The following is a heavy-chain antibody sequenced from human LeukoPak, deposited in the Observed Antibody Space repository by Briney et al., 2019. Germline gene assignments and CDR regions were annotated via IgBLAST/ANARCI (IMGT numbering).Heavy chain of an antibody. V-gene: IGHV4-59*11. D-gene: IGHD3-16*02. Sequence: PSETLSLTCTVSDGSISSHYWSWIRQTPGKGLEWIGHIYYSGSTEYNLSRKSRVTLSVDTSKNQFSLKLSSVTAADTAVYYYARGIYDYVWGSSRLHFDYWGQGTLVTVSS. J-gene: IGHJ4*02. CDR2: IYYSGST. CDR1: DGSISSHY. CDR3: ARGIYDYVWGSSRLHFDY.